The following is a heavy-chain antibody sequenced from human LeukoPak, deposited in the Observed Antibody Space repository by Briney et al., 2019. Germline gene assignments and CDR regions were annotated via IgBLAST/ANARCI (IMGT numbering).Heavy chain of an antibody. CDR2: IYTSGST. V-gene: IGHV4-4*07. CDR1: GGSISRYY. J-gene: IGHJ4*02. CDR3: ARENPAAPTLDY. Sequence: SETLSLTCTVSGGSISRYYWSWIRQPAGKGLEWIGRIYTSGSTNYNPSLKSRVTMSVDTSKNQFSLKLSSVTAADTAVYYCARENPAAPTLDYWGQGTLVTVSS. D-gene: IGHD6-6*01.